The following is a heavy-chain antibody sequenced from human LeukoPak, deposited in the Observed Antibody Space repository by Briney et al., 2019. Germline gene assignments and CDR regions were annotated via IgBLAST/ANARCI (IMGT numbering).Heavy chain of an antibody. CDR2: IQYSGST. D-gene: IGHD4-17*01. J-gene: IGHJ4*02. Sequence: SETLSLTCTVSGGSISSYYWTWIRQPPGKGLEWIGYIQYSGSTTYNPYNPSLKSRVTISADTSKNQFSLKLSSVTAADTAVYYCARGADYARMDYWGQGALVTVSS. CDR3: ARGADYARMDY. V-gene: IGHV4-59*01. CDR1: GGSISSYY.